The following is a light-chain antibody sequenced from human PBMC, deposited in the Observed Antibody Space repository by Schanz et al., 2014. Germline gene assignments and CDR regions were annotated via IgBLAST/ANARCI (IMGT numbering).Light chain of an antibody. J-gene: IGLJ2*01. Sequence: QSALTQPPSASGSPGQSVTISCTGTSSDVGGYNLVSWYQQHPGKAPKLMIYDVSKRPSGVPDRFSGSKSGNTASLTISGLQSEDEADYYCCSYAGSSTLLFGGGTKLTVL. CDR2: DVS. V-gene: IGLV2-8*01. CDR1: SSDVGGYNL. CDR3: CSYAGSSTLL.